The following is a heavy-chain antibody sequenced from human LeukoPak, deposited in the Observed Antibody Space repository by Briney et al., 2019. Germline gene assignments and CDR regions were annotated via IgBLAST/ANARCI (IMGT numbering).Heavy chain of an antibody. Sequence: SETLSLTCTVSGDSISSYYWSWIRQPPGKGLEWIGYIYYSGSTNYNPSLKSRVTISVDTSKNQFSLKLTSVTAADTAVYYCVRDGGPIEYWGQGILVTVS. J-gene: IGHJ4*02. CDR1: GDSISSYY. V-gene: IGHV4-59*01. CDR3: VRDGGPIEY. D-gene: IGHD3-10*01. CDR2: IYYSGST.